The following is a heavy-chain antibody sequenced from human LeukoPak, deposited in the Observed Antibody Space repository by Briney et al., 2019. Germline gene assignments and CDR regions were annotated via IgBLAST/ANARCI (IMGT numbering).Heavy chain of an antibody. CDR1: GFTFSSYA. CDR3: VKVFPRYFDWLFEYYFDY. V-gene: IGHV3-64D*06. CDR2: ISNNGGNT. J-gene: IGHJ4*02. D-gene: IGHD3-9*01. Sequence: PGGSLRLSCSASGFTFSSYAMHWIRQAPGKGLEYVSAISNNGGNTYYADSVKGRFTISRDNSKNTLYLQMSSLRVEDTAVYYCVKVFPRYFDWLFEYYFDYWGQGTLVTVSS.